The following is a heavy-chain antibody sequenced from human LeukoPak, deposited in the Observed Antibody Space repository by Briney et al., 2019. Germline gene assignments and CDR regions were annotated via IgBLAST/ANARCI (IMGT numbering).Heavy chain of an antibody. CDR3: ARVVAVAGTFPDS. Sequence: SETLSLTCTVSNGSISSYYWSWIRQPPGKGLEWIGYIYYSGSTNYNPSLKSRVTISGDTSKNQFSLKLTSVTAADTAVYYCARVVAVAGTFPDSWGQGTLVTVSS. D-gene: IGHD6-19*01. V-gene: IGHV4-59*01. CDR1: NGSISSYY. J-gene: IGHJ4*02. CDR2: IYYSGST.